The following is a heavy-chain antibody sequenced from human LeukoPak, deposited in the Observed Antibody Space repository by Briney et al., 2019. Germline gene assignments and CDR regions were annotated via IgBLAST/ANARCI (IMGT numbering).Heavy chain of an antibody. J-gene: IGHJ4*02. Sequence: ASVKVSCKASGYTFTSYYMHWVRQAPGQGLEWMGWISAYNGNANYAQKFQGRVTMTTDTFTSTAYMELRSLRSDDTAVYYCARETYSSSWYFDYWGQGTLVTVSS. CDR1: GYTFTSYY. CDR3: ARETYSSSWYFDY. CDR2: ISAYNGNA. D-gene: IGHD6-13*01. V-gene: IGHV1-18*04.